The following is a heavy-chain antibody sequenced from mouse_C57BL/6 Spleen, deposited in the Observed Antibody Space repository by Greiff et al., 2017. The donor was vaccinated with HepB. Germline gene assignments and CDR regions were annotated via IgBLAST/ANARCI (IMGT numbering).Heavy chain of an antibody. V-gene: IGHV1-82*01. Sequence: QVQLQQSGPELVKPGASVKISCKASGYAFSSSWMNWVKQRPGKGLEWIGRIYPGDGDTNYNGKFKGKATLTADKSSSTAYMQLSSLTSEDSAVYFCARRRRDYGNYDYWGQGTTLTVSS. CDR1: GYAFSSSW. J-gene: IGHJ2*01. CDR2: IYPGDGDT. CDR3: ARRRRDYGNYDY. D-gene: IGHD2-1*01.